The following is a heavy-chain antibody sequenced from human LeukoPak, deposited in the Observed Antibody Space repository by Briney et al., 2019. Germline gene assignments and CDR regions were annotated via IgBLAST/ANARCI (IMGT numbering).Heavy chain of an antibody. CDR2: IYYSGST. V-gene: IGHV4-59*12. D-gene: IGHD6-6*01. J-gene: IGHJ4*02. CDR1: GGSISSYY. Sequence: SETLSLACTVSGGSISSYYWSWIRQPAGKGLEWIGYIYYSGSTYYNPSLKSRVTISVDTSKNQFSLRLSSVTAADTAVYYCARGRQLARYWGQGTLVTVSS. CDR3: ARGRQLARY.